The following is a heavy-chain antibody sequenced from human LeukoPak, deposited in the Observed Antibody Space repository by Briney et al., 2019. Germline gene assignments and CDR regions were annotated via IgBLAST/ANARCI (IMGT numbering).Heavy chain of an antibody. D-gene: IGHD1-1*01. Sequence: TSETLSLTCTVSGDSISSYYWSWIRRPPGKGLEWIGHIYYSGSTSYNPSLKSRVSISVDTSKNQFSLKLSSVTAADTAVYYCARDYNPTNFWGQGTLVTVSS. CDR1: GDSISSYY. CDR3: ARDYNPTNF. CDR2: IYYSGST. J-gene: IGHJ4*02. V-gene: IGHV4-59*01.